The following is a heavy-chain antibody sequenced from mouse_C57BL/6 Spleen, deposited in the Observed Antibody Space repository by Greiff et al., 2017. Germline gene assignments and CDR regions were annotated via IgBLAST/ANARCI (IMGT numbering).Heavy chain of an antibody. CDR3: ARDGSGTWYFDY. J-gene: IGHJ2*01. CDR1: GFTFSSYA. Sequence: DVHLVESGGGLVKPGGSLKLSCAASGFTFSSYAMSWVRQTPEKRLEWVATISDGGSYTYYPDNVKGRFTISRDNAKNNLYLQMSHLKSEDTAMYYCARDGSGTWYFDYWGQGTTLTVSS. CDR2: ISDGGSYT. D-gene: IGHD4-1*01. V-gene: IGHV5-4*01.